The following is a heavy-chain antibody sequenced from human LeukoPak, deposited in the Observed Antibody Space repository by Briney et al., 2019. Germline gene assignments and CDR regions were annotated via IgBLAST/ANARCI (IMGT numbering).Heavy chain of an antibody. CDR2: VYSSGST. J-gene: IGHJ4*02. CDR3: ARASYYDSSGYLDY. CDR1: GGAISSSY. Sequence: PSETLSLTCTVSGGAISSSYWSWIRQPPGKGLEWIAYVYSSGSTNYNPSLKSRVSISVDTSKNQFSLKLSSVTAADTAVYYCARASYYDSSGYLDYWGQGTLVTVSS. D-gene: IGHD3-22*01. V-gene: IGHV4-59*12.